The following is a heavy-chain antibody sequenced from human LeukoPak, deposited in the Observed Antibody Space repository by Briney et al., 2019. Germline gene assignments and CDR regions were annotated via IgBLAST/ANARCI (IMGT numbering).Heavy chain of an antibody. CDR2: ISSSSSYI. CDR3: AKLSGAITYYGDYVKRYYFDY. V-gene: IGHV3-21*04. J-gene: IGHJ4*02. Sequence: GGSLRLSCAASGFTLSTYSMNWVRQAPGKGLEWVSSISSSSSYIYYADSLKGRFTISRDNSKNTLYLQMNSLRAEDTAVYYCAKLSGAITYYGDYVKRYYFDYWGQGTLVTVSS. CDR1: GFTLSTYS. D-gene: IGHD4-17*01.